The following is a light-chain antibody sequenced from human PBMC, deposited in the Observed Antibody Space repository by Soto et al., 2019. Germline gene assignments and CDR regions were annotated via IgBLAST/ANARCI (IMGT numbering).Light chain of an antibody. CDR3: LQGTHWPWT. J-gene: IGKJ1*01. CDR2: EVS. Sequence: DVVMTQSPLFLPVTLGQPASISCRSSQSLIHSDGNTYLSWFQQRPGQSPRRLIYEVSDRDSGVTDRFTGRGSGTDFTLKISRVEAEDVGVYYCLQGTHWPWTFGQGTEVEIK. V-gene: IGKV2-30*02. CDR1: QSLIHSDGNTY.